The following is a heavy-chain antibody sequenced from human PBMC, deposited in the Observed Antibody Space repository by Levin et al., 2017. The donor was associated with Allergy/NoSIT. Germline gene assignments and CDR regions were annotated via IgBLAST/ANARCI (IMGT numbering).Heavy chain of an antibody. CDR1: GYSISSGYY. J-gene: IGHJ6*02. Sequence: GSLRLSCAVSGYSISSGYYWGWIRQPPGKGLEWIGSIYHSGSTYYNPSLKSRVTISVDTSKNQFSLKLSSVTAADTAVYYCARVGELGYCSGGSCSLYYYYGMDVWGQGTTVTVSS. CDR3: ARVGELGYCSGGSCSLYYYYGMDV. CDR2: IYHSGST. D-gene: IGHD2-15*01. V-gene: IGHV4-38-2*01.